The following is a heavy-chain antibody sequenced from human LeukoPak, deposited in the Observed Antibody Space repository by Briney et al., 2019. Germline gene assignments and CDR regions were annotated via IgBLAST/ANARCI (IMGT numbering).Heavy chain of an antibody. D-gene: IGHD1-1*01. J-gene: IGHJ4*01. CDR2: ITAYNGNR. V-gene: IGHV1-18*01. CDR3: ARDNDKVVDH. CDR1: GYTFSNYG. Sequence: ASAKVSCKTSGYTFSNYGISWVRQAPGQGLEWMGWITAYNGNRLYAQRSQGRITLTTDTSTSTSYMELRSLEYDDTAIYYCARDNDKVVDHWGQGTLVTVSS.